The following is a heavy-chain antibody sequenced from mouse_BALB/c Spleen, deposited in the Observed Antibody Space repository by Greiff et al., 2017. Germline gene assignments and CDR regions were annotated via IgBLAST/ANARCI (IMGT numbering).Heavy chain of an antibody. CDR1: GFTFSHYC. D-gene: IGHD1-1*01. V-gene: IGHV6-6*02. Sequence: EVKLVESGGGLVQPGGSMKLSCVASGFTFSHYCMNWVSQSPEKGLEWVAKIRLKSNTYATHYAESVTGRFTISRDDAKSSVYLQMNTLRAEDTGIYYCTRGDGGFDYWGQGTTLTVSS. CDR3: TRGDGGFDY. CDR2: IRLKSNTYAT. J-gene: IGHJ2*01.